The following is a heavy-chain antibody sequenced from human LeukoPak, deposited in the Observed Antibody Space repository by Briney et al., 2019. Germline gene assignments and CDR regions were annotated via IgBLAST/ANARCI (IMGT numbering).Heavy chain of an antibody. CDR2: MNPNSGNT. Sequence: ASVKVSCRASGYTFTSYDINWVRQATGQGLEWMGWMNPNSGNTGYAQKFQGRVTMTRNTSISTAYMELSSLRSEDTAVYYCARGMPYTNNWFDPWGQGTLVAVSS. D-gene: IGHD2-2*01. V-gene: IGHV1-8*01. CDR3: ARGMPYTNNWFDP. J-gene: IGHJ5*02. CDR1: GYTFTSYD.